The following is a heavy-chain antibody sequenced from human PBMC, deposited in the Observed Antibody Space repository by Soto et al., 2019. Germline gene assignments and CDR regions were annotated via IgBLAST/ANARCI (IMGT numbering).Heavy chain of an antibody. CDR1: VGSISSSY. D-gene: IGHD3-3*01. J-gene: IGHJ4*02. V-gene: IGHV4-59*04. Sequence: SETLSLTCTVSVGSISSSYWSWIRQSPEKGLEYIGYIYYTGNTYYNPSLKSRVTISVDTSKNQFSLKLSSVTAADTAVYYCARRVGVDDYWGQGTLVTVSS. CDR3: ARRVGVDDY. CDR2: IYYTGNT.